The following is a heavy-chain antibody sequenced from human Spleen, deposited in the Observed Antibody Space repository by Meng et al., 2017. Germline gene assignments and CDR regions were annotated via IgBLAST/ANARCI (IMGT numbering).Heavy chain of an antibody. V-gene: IGHV3-23*01. CDR3: AKYSYGLGDYFDY. CDR2: LSGGGVTT. Sequence: GESLKISCAASGFSFSSYAMSWVRRAPGKGLEWLAALSGGGVTTYYADSVKGRFTISRHNSKNTLYLQVNSLRAEDTALYYCAKYSYGLGDYFDYWGQGALVTVSS. D-gene: IGHD3-10*01. CDR1: GFSFSSYA. J-gene: IGHJ4*02.